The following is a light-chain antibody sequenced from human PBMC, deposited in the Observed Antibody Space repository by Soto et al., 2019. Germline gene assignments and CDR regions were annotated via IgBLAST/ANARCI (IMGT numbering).Light chain of an antibody. Sequence: DIQMTQSPPSLSASVGDRVTITCRASKGINNYLAWFQQQPGTAPKPLIYATSTLHSGVPSRFTGSGSGTEFTLTITSLQPEDFVTYYCQQYNSYSSWTFGQGTKVDIK. V-gene: IGKV1-16*01. CDR1: KGINNY. CDR3: QQYNSYSSWT. J-gene: IGKJ1*01. CDR2: ATS.